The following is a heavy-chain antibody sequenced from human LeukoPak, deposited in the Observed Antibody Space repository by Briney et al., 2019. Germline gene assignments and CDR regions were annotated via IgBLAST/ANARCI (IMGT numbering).Heavy chain of an antibody. D-gene: IGHD6-13*01. V-gene: IGHV3-15*01. CDR1: GFNFSHAW. CDR3: ITGRAARRSLDI. J-gene: IGHJ3*02. Sequence: GGSLRLSCAVSGFNFSHAWMSWVRQAPGKGLEWVGRIKTNSDGGTTDYAAPVKGRFTISRDDSKNTLDLQMNSLKTEDTAVYYCITGRAARRSLDIWGQGTMVTVSS. CDR2: IKTNSDGGTT.